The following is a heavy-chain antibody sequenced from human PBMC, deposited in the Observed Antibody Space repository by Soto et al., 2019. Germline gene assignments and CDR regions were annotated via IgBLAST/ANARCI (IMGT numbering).Heavy chain of an antibody. Sequence: GESLKISCKGSGYSFTSYWIGWVRQMPGKGLEWMGIIYPGDSDTRYSPSFQGQVTISADKSISTAYVQWSSLKASDTALYYCGRRSRPEVGYYDSSGYDDAFDIWGQGTMVTVSS. J-gene: IGHJ3*02. V-gene: IGHV5-51*01. CDR2: IYPGDSDT. CDR3: GRRSRPEVGYYDSSGYDDAFDI. D-gene: IGHD3-22*01. CDR1: GYSFTSYW.